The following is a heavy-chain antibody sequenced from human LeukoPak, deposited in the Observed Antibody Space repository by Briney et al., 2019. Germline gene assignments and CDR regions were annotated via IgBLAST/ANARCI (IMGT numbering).Heavy chain of an antibody. CDR3: ARGQFWGARLTGYYNGQYYFDY. Sequence: GASVKVSCKASGYTFTSYAMHWVRQAPGQRLEWMGWINAGNGNTKYSQKFQGRVTITRDTSASTAYMELSSLRSEDTAVYYCARGQFWGARLTGYYNGQYYFDYWGQGTLVTVSS. CDR2: INAGNGNT. CDR1: GYTFTSYA. J-gene: IGHJ4*02. V-gene: IGHV1-3*01. D-gene: IGHD3-9*01.